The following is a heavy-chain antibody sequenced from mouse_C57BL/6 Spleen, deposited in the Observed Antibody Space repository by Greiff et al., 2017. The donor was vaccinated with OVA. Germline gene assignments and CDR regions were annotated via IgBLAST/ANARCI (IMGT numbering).Heavy chain of an antibody. CDR2: INPNNGGT. J-gene: IGHJ4*01. CDR1: GYTFTDYN. V-gene: IGHV1-18*01. Sequence: EVQVVESGPELVKPGASVKIPCKASGYTFTDYNMDWVKQSHGKSLEWIGDINPNNGGTIYNQKFKGKATLTVDKSSSTAYMELRSLTSEDTAVYYCARSGAYDGYYYYAMDYWGQGTSVTVSS. D-gene: IGHD2-3*01. CDR3: ARSGAYDGYYYYAMDY.